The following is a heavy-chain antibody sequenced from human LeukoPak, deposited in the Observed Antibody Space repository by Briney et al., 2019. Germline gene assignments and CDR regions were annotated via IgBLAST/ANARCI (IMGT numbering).Heavy chain of an antibody. V-gene: IGHV3-21*01. Sequence: GGSLRLSCAASGFSFSSYSMNWVRQAPGKGLEWVSFISTSSGYKYYADSVKGRFTISRDNAKNSLYLQMNSLRAEDTAVYYCARVLGSGTQREDYWGQGTLVTVSS. CDR3: ARVLGSGTQREDY. CDR1: GFSFSSYS. J-gene: IGHJ4*02. D-gene: IGHD3-10*01. CDR2: ISTSSGYK.